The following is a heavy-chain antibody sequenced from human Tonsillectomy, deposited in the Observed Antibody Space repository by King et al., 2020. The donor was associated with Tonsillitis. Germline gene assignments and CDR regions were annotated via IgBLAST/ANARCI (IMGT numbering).Heavy chain of an antibody. CDR1: GFTFSSYH. Sequence: VQLVESGGGLVQPGGSLRLSCAASGFTFSSYHMNWVRQAPGKGLECVSYISRSSSTIYYLDSVEGRLTPSRDNAKNSLYLHVNSLRADDTAVYYCARDRSSGWPGVPDIWGQGTLVIVSS. D-gene: IGHD6-19*01. J-gene: IGHJ3*02. V-gene: IGHV3-48*01. CDR2: ISRSSSTI. CDR3: ARDRSSGWPGVPDI.